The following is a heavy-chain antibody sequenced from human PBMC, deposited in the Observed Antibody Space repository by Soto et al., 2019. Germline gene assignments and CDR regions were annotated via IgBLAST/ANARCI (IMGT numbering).Heavy chain of an antibody. CDR1: GGTFSSYA. J-gene: IGHJ4*02. Sequence: SVKVSCKASGGTFSSYAISWVRQAPGQGLEWMGGIIPIFGTANYAQKFQGRVTIIADESTSTAYMELSSLRSEDTAVYYCARRGWGGYSYGTFGYWGQGTLVTVSS. D-gene: IGHD5-18*01. CDR2: IIPIFGTA. CDR3: ARRGWGGYSYGTFGY. V-gene: IGHV1-69*13.